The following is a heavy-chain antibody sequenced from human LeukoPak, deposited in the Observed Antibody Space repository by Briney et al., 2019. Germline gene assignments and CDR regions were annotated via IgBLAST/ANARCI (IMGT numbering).Heavy chain of an antibody. D-gene: IGHD4-17*01. V-gene: IGHV3-23*01. CDR1: GFTFSSYA. CDR2: ISGSGGST. CDR3: AKDHTYGDYFDY. J-gene: IGHJ4*02. Sequence: GGSLRLSCAASGFTFSSYAMSWVRQAPGKGLEWVSAISGSGGSTYYADSVKGRFTISRDNSKNTLCLQMNSLRAEDTAVYYCAKDHTYGDYFDYWGQGTLVTVSS.